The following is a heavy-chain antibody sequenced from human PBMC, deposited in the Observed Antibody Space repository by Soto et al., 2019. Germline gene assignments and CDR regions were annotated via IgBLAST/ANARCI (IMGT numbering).Heavy chain of an antibody. Sequence: LRLSCAASGFTFSNAWMSWVRQAPGKGLEWVGRIKSKTDGGTTDYAAPVKGRFTISRDDSKNTLYLQMNSLKTEDTAVYYCTTDSYYDILTGYSSYGMDVWGQGTTVTVSS. CDR2: IKSKTDGGTT. V-gene: IGHV3-15*01. CDR3: TTDSYYDILTGYSSYGMDV. CDR1: GFTFSNAW. D-gene: IGHD3-9*01. J-gene: IGHJ6*02.